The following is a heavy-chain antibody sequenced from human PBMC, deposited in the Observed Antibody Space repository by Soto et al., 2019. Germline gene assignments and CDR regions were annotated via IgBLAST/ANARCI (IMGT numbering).Heavy chain of an antibody. CDR2: ISYDGSNK. D-gene: IGHD4-17*01. CDR3: AKDGSRMTAVTTSQY. CDR1: GFTFSSYG. J-gene: IGHJ4*02. Sequence: QVQLVESGGGVVQPGRSLRLSCAASGFTFSSYGMHWVRQAPGKGLEWVAVISYDGSNKYYADSVMGRFTISRDNSKNTLNLKMNTLRAEETAVYYCAKDGSRMTAVTTSQYWGQGTLVTVSS. V-gene: IGHV3-30*18.